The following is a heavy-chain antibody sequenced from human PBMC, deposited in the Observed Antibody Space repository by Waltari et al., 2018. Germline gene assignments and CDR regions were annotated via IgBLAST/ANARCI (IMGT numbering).Heavy chain of an antibody. V-gene: IGHV3-48*03. CDR1: GFTFSSYE. CDR3: AREPAKMWIQLWLSSGMDV. D-gene: IGHD5-18*01. Sequence: EVQLVESGGALVQPGGSLRLSCAASGFTFSSYEMNWVRGAPGKWLYWVASISSSGSTRYYADSVKVRFTISRDNAKNSLYRQMNSLRVEDTAVYYCAREPAKMWIQLWLSSGMDVWGQGTTVTVSS. J-gene: IGHJ6*02. CDR2: ISSSGSTR.